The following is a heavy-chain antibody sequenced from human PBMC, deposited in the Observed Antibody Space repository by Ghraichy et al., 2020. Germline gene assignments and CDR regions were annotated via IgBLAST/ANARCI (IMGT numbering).Heavy chain of an antibody. CDR2: IKQDGSEK. V-gene: IGHV3-7*03. J-gene: IGHJ3*02. CDR1: GFTFSSYW. D-gene: IGHD2-2*01. CDR3: ARHTGSTADDAFDI. Sequence: GGSLRLSCAASGFTFSSYWMSWVRQAPGKGLEWVANIKQDGSEKYYVDSVKGRFTISRDNAKNSLYLQMNSLRAEDTAVYYCARHTGSTADDAFDIWGQGTMVTVSS.